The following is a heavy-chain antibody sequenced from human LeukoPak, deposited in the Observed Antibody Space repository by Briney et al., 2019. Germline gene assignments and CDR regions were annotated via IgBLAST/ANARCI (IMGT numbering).Heavy chain of an antibody. CDR1: GYTFTGYD. CDR2: MSPNNGNT. CDR3: ARGGDMVRGVFYGMDV. D-gene: IGHD3-10*01. V-gene: IGHV1-8*01. J-gene: IGHJ6*02. Sequence: HRASVKVSCKASGYTFTGYDINWVRQATGQGLEWMGWMSPNNGNTGYAQRFQGRVTMTRNASISTAYMEVSSLRSEDTAVYYCARGGDMVRGVFYGMDVWGQGTTVTVSS.